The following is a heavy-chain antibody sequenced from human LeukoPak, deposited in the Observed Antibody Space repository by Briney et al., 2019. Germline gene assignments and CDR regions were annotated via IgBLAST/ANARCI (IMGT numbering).Heavy chain of an antibody. CDR2: ISSSSSYI. V-gene: IGHV3-21*01. CDR3: ASGSYSNDAFDI. Sequence: GGSLRLSCAASGFTFSSYSMNWVRQAPGKGLEWVSSISSSSSYIYYADSVKGRFTISRDNAKNSLYLQMNSLRAEDTAVYYCASGSYSNDAFDIWGQGTMVTVSS. CDR1: GFTFSSYS. D-gene: IGHD1-26*01. J-gene: IGHJ3*02.